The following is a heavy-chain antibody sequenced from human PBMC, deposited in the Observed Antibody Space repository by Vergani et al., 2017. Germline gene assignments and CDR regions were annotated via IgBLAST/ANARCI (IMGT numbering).Heavy chain of an antibody. CDR2: ISGSSSYV. Sequence: EVQLVESGGGLVKPGGSLRLSCAASGFSSSSYSMNWVRQAPGKGLEWVASISGSSSYVFYRDSVVGRFTITRDNAKKSVYLQMNSLRAEDTAMYFCARGLWDCTHIRCSPPSYWGKGTQVTVSS. CDR3: ARGLWDCTHIRCSPPSY. D-gene: IGHD2-8*01. J-gene: IGHJ4*02. V-gene: IGHV3-21*02. CDR1: GFSSSSYS.